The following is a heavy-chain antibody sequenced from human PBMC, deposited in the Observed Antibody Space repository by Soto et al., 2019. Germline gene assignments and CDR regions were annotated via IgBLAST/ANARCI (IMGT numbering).Heavy chain of an antibody. D-gene: IGHD3-22*01. V-gene: IGHV3-30*18. CDR2: ISYDGSNK. J-gene: IGHJ4*02. Sequence: QVQLVESGGGVVQPGRSLRLSCAASGFTFSSYGMHWVRQAPGKGLERVAVISYDGSNKYYADSVKGRFTISRDNSKNTLYLQMNSLRAEDTAVYYCAKETYYYDSSGYSNWGQGTLVTVSS. CDR1: GFTFSSYG. CDR3: AKETYYYDSSGYSN.